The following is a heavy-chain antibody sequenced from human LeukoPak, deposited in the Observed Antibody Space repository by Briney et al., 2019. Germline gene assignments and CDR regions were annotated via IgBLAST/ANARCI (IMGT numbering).Heavy chain of an antibody. CDR1: GYSFTSYW. D-gene: IGHD3-22*01. J-gene: IGHJ4*02. CDR3: ARATYYYDSSGYYLGY. Sequence: GESLKISCKGSGYSFTSYWIGWLRQMPGKGLEWMGIIYPVDSDTRYSPSFQGQVTISADKSISTAYLQWSSLKASDTAMYYCARATYYYDSSGYYLGYWGQGTLVTVSS. CDR2: IYPVDSDT. V-gene: IGHV5-51*01.